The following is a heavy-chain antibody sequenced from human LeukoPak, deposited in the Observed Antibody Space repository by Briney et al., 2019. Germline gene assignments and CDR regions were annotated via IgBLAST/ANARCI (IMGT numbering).Heavy chain of an antibody. J-gene: IGHJ3*02. CDR2: IGSSGGGT. D-gene: IGHD2-15*01. CDR3: AKIHQNRVVVGAKGAFDI. Sequence: GGSLRLSCETSGLTFNNYAMHWVRQSSGKGLEWVSGIGSSGGGTYYADSVKGRFTISRDTSKDTVYLQMDSLRAEDTAIYYCAKIHQNRVVVGAKGAFDIWGQGTVVTVSS. CDR1: GLTFNNYA. V-gene: IGHV3-23*01.